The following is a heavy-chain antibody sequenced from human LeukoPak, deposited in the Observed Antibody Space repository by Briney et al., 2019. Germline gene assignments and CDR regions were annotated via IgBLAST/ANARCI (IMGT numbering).Heavy chain of an antibody. CDR1: GYSISSGHY. Sequence: SETLSLTCTVSGYSISSGHYWGWIRQPPGKGLEWIGSMYHSGSTYYNPPLKSRVTISEDTSKNQFSLKLSSVTAADTAVYYCARDLFAYMDVWGKGTTVTISS. V-gene: IGHV4-38-2*02. CDR3: ARDLFAYMDV. CDR2: MYHSGST. D-gene: IGHD3-10*02. J-gene: IGHJ6*03.